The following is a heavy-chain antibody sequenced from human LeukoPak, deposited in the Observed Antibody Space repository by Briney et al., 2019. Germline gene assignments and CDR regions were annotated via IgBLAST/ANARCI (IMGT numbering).Heavy chain of an antibody. Sequence: ASVKASCKASGYTFTGYYMHWVRQAPGQGLEWMGWINPNSGGTNYAQKFQGRVTMTRDTSISTAYMELSRLRSDDTAVYYCARVASVYSSGWYGLGYWGQGTLVTVSS. CDR2: INPNSGGT. CDR1: GYTFTGYY. D-gene: IGHD6-19*01. V-gene: IGHV1-2*02. J-gene: IGHJ4*02. CDR3: ARVASVYSSGWYGLGY.